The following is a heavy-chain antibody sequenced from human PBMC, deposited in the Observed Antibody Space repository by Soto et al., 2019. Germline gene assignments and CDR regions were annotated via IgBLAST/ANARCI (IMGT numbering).Heavy chain of an antibody. J-gene: IGHJ4*02. Sequence: EVQLVESGGGLVKPGGSLRLSCAASGFTFSSYSMNWVRQAPGKGLEWVSSISSSSSYIYYADSVKGRFTISRDNAKNSLYLQMNSLRAEDTAVYYCARDPTVEYYGDYVVWGQGTLVTVSS. CDR2: ISSSSSYI. D-gene: IGHD4-17*01. CDR1: GFTFSSYS. V-gene: IGHV3-21*01. CDR3: ARDPTVEYYGDYVV.